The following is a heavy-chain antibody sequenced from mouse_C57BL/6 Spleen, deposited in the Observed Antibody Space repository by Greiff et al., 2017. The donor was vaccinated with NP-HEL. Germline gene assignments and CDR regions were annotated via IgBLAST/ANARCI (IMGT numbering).Heavy chain of an antibody. V-gene: IGHV3-6*01. J-gene: IGHJ2*01. Sequence: EVKLQESGPGLVKPSQSLSLTCSVTGYFITSGYYWNWIRQFPGNKLEWMGYISYDGSNNYNPSLKNRISITRDTSKNQFFLKLNSVTTEDTATYYCARAYDYDNYWGQGTTLTVSS. D-gene: IGHD2-4*01. CDR2: ISYDGSN. CDR1: GYFITSGYY. CDR3: ARAYDYDNY.